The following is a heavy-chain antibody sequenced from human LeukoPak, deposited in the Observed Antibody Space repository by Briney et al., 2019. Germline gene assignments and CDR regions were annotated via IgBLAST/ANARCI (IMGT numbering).Heavy chain of an antibody. J-gene: IGHJ4*02. CDR1: GYTFIRYG. Sequence: ASVKVSCKASGYTFIRYGISWVRQAPGQGLEWMGWISTYSGSTNYAQNFQGRVTMTTDTSTSTAYMELRSLTYDDTAVYYCGRVSGTSGSDYNVMDYWGQGTLVTVSS. V-gene: IGHV1-18*01. CDR3: GRVSGTSGSDYNVMDY. CDR2: ISTYSGST. D-gene: IGHD3-10*01.